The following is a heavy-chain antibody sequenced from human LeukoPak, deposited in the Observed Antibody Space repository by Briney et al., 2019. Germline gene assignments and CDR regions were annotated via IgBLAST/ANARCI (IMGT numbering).Heavy chain of an antibody. CDR2: INSSSSYI. J-gene: IGHJ6*02. D-gene: IGHD6-19*01. CDR1: GFTFSSYS. V-gene: IGHV3-21*01. CDR3: ARDSKQWLVLPRKLDV. Sequence: GGSLRLSCAASGFTFSSYSMNWVRQAPGKGLEWVSSINSSSSYIYYADSVKGRFTISRDNAKNSLYLQMNSLRAEDTAVYYCARDSKQWLVLPRKLDVWGQGTTVTVSS.